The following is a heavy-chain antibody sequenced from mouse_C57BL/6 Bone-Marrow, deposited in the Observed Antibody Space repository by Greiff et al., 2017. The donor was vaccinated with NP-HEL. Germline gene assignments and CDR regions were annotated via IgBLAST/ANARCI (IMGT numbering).Heavy chain of an antibody. Sequence: QVQLQQPGAELVKPAASVKMSCKASGYTFTSYWITWVKQRPGQGLEWIGDIYPGSGSTNYNEKFKSKATLTVDTSSSTAYMQLSSLTSEDSAVYYCARGGYYVPYAMDYWGQGTSVTVSS. CDR1: GYTFTSYW. CDR3: ARGGYYVPYAMDY. D-gene: IGHD2-3*01. V-gene: IGHV1-55*01. CDR2: IYPGSGST. J-gene: IGHJ4*01.